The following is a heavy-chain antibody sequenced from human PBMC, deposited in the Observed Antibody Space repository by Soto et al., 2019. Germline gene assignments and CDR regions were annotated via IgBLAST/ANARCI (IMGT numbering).Heavy chain of an antibody. J-gene: IGHJ4*02. V-gene: IGHV1-18*04. D-gene: IGHD2-2*02. CDR1: GYTFTSYG. CDR3: ARDRRDCSSTSCYTYFDY. CDR2: ISAYNGNT. Sequence: QVQLVQSGAEVKKPGASVKVSCKASGYTFTSYGISWVRQAPGQGLEWMGWISAYNGNTNYAQKLQGRVTMTTDTSTSTAYMELRSLRSDDTAVYYCARDRRDCSSTSCYTYFDYWGQGTLVTVSS.